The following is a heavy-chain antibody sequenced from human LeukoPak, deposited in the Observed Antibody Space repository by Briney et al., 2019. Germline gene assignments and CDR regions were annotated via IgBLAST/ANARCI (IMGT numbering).Heavy chain of an antibody. CDR1: GFTFNTYA. CDR2: IDHNGITT. J-gene: IGHJ4*02. CDR3: APGKVDY. Sequence: PGGSLRLSCSASGFTFNTYAMHWVRQAPGKGLEYVSAIDHNGITTYYADSVKGRFTISRDNSKNTLYLQMSSLRTEDTAVYYCAPGKVDYWGQGTLVTVSS. V-gene: IGHV3-64D*06.